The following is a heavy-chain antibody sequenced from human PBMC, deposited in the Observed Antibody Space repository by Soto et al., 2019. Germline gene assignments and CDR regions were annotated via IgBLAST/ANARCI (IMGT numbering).Heavy chain of an antibody. V-gene: IGHV2-5*02. D-gene: IGHD3-22*01. CDR1: GFSLNTSEVG. CDR3: AHSRKDTSAYYYRA. J-gene: IGHJ5*02. CDR2: IYWDDDK. Sequence: QITLKESGPTLVKPTETLTLTCTFSGFSLNTSEVGVGWIRQPPGKALEWLALIYWDDDKRYSPSLKSRLTITKDTSKNQVVLTMTNMDPVDTATYYCAHSRKDTSAYYYRAWGQGTLVTVSS.